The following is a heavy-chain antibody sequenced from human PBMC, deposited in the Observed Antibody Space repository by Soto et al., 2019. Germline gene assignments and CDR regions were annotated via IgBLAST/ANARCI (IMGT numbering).Heavy chain of an antibody. V-gene: IGHV4-30-4*01. J-gene: IGHJ6*02. CDR2: IYYSGIT. CDR3: ARRREQLTRDYYYYYGMDV. D-gene: IGHD1-1*01. CDR1: GGSISSGDYY. Sequence: SETLSLTCTVSGGSISSGDYYWSWIRQPPGKGLEWIGYIYYSGITYYNPSLKSRVTISVDTSKNQFSLKLSSVTAADTAVYYCARRREQLTRDYYYYYGMDVWGQGTTVTSP.